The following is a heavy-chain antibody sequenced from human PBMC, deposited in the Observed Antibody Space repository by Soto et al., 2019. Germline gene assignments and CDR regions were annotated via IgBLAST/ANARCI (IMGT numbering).Heavy chain of an antibody. CDR1: GFTFSSYA. CDR2: IRDSGGTT. V-gene: IGHV3-23*01. Sequence: PGGSLRLSCAASGFTFSSYAMSWVRQAPGKGLEWVSSIRDSGGTTYYADSVKGRFTISRDNSKSTLYLQLISLRAEDTAVYYCASISTDSYFYGMVAWGRGTTVTVSS. CDR3: ASISTDSYFYGMVA. J-gene: IGHJ6*02. D-gene: IGHD2-21*01.